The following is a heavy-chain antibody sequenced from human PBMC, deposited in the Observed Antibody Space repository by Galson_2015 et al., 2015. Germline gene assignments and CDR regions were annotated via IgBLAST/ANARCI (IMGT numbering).Heavy chain of an antibody. D-gene: IGHD1-26*01. CDR3: ARYCESSSCRTSGDYYGMDV. J-gene: IGHJ6*02. Sequence: SLRLSCAASGFTFSSYAMSWVRQAPGKGLEWVSAITESGGSTFYADSVKGRFTISRDNSKNTLYLQMNSLRAEDTALYYCARYCESSSCRTSGDYYGMDVWGQGAPGTVSS. CDR1: GFTFSSYA. V-gene: IGHV3-23*01. CDR2: ITESGGST.